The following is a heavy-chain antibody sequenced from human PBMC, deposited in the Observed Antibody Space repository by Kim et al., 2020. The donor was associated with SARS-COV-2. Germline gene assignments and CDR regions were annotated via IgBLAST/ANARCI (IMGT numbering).Heavy chain of an antibody. Sequence: KLQGRGTITADKSTSTAYMELSSLRSEDTAVYYCARTVADPDYYYGMDVWGQGTTVTVSS. CDR3: ARTVADPDYYYGMDV. V-gene: IGHV1-69*02. D-gene: IGHD6-19*01. J-gene: IGHJ6*02.